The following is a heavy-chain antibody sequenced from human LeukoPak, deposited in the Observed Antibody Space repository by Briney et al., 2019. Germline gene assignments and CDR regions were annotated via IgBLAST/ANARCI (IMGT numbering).Heavy chain of an antibody. CDR2: IYYSGST. CDR3: ARGGMVVATIGWFDP. V-gene: IGHV4-39*07. D-gene: IGHD5-12*01. CDR1: GGSISSRSYY. J-gene: IGHJ5*02. Sequence: SETLSLTCTVSGGSISSRSYYWGWIRQPPGNGLEWIGSIYYSGSTYYNPSLKSRVTISVDTSKNQFSLKLSSVTAADTAVYYCARGGMVVATIGWFDPWGQGTLVTVSS.